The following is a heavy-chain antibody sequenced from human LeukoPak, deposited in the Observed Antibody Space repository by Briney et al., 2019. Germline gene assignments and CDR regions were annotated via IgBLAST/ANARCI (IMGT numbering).Heavy chain of an antibody. CDR1: GFTFSSYG. D-gene: IGHD3-22*01. V-gene: IGHV3-33*01. Sequence: GRSLRLSCAASGFTFSSYGMHWVRQAPGKGLEWVAVIWYDGSNKYYADSVKGRFTISRDNSKNTLYLQMNSLRDEDTAVYYCARDGKGYDSSGYYPFDYWGQGTLVTVSS. CDR2: IWYDGSNK. J-gene: IGHJ4*02. CDR3: ARDGKGYDSSGYYPFDY.